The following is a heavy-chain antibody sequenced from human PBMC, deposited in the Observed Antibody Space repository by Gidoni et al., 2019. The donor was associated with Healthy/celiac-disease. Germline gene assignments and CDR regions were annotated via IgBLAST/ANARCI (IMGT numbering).Heavy chain of an antibody. CDR3: ARPAMTTVKGARYYYYYMDV. Sequence: EVQLVESGGGLVQPGGSLRLSCAASGFTFSSYWMSWVRQAPGKGLEWVANIKQDGSEKYYVDSVKGRFTISRDNAKNSLYRQMNSLRAEDTAVYYCARPAMTTVKGARYYYYYMDVWGKGTTVTVSS. CDR1: GFTFSSYW. J-gene: IGHJ6*03. D-gene: IGHD4-4*01. CDR2: IKQDGSEK. V-gene: IGHV3-7*03.